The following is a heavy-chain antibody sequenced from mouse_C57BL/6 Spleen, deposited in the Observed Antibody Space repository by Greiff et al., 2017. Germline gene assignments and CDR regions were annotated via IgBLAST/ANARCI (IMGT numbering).Heavy chain of an antibody. Sequence: EVKLVESGGGLVKPGGSLKLSCAASGFTFSDYGMHWVRQAPEKGLEWVAYISSGSSTIYYADTVKGRFTISRDNAKNTLFLEMTSLGSGGTAMFFCAKRGPWFAFWGQRALVPFSA. CDR1: GFTFSDYG. CDR2: ISSGSSTI. V-gene: IGHV5-17*01. CDR3: AKRGPWFAF. J-gene: IGHJ3*01.